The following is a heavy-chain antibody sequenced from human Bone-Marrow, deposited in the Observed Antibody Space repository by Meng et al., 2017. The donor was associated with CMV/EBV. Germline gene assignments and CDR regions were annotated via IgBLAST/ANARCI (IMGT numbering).Heavy chain of an antibody. CDR1: TLRSKA. J-gene: IGHJ6*02. D-gene: IGHD3-3*01. V-gene: IGHV1-69*10. Sequence: TLRSKAIRWVQQAPGQGLEWMGGIIPILGIANYAQKFQGRVTIIADKSTSTAYMELSSLRSEDTAVYYCARGSEYDFWSGYYYGMDVWGQGTTVTVSS. CDR3: ARGSEYDFWSGYYYGMDV. CDR2: IIPILGIA.